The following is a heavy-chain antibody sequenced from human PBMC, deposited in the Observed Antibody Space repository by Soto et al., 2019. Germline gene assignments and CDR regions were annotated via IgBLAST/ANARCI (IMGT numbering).Heavy chain of an antibody. CDR2: IRGSGGST. V-gene: IGHV3-23*01. J-gene: IGHJ4*02. D-gene: IGHD3-16*01. CDR1: GFTFSSYA. CDR3: AKDRNVWRMPIFDY. Sequence: EVQLLESGGGLVQPGGSLRLSCAASGFTFSSYAMSWVRQAPGKGLEWVSAIRGSGGSTYYADSVKGRFTISRDNSKNPVYLQMNSLRAEDTAAYYCAKDRNVWRMPIFDYRGQGTLVTVSS.